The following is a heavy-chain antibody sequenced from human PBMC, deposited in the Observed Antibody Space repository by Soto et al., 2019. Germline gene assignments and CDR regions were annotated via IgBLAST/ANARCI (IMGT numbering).Heavy chain of an antibody. Sequence: QVQLVQSGAEVKKPGSSVKVSCKASGGTFSSYAISWVRQAPGQGLEWMGGIIPIFGTANYAQKFQGRVTITADESTTTACMELSSQRAEDTAWYYCARDGWITIFGVVINSFDHWGQGTLVTVSS. CDR2: IIPIFGTA. V-gene: IGHV1-69*12. D-gene: IGHD3-3*01. CDR3: ARDGWITIFGVVINSFDH. J-gene: IGHJ4*02. CDR1: GGTFSSYA.